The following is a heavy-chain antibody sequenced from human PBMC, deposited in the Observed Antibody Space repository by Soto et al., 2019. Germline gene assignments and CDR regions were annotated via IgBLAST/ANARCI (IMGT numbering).Heavy chain of an antibody. CDR2: IRNRANSYTT. CDR1: GFTFSDHS. D-gene: IGHD5-18*01. V-gene: IGHV3-72*01. J-gene: IGHJ4*02. Sequence: PGGSLRLSCAASGFTFSDHSMDWVRQAPGKGLEWVGRIRNRANSYTTEYAASVKGRFTISSDDSKNSLYLQMNSLKTEDTAVYYCARAGYIYVYGESDSLGQGTLVTVSS. CDR3: ARAGYIYVYGESDS.